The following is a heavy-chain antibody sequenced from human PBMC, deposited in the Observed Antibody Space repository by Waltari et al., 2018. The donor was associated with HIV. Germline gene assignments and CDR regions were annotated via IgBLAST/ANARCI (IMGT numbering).Heavy chain of an antibody. CDR3: TRSLHILAGSSQGDLAY. V-gene: IGHV4-59*08. CDR2: IYYTGRK. J-gene: IGHJ4*02. Sequence: QLQESGPGLVKPPETLSLTCSVTGKGITDDYWSWIRQPPGKGLEWIGTIYYTGRKNYSPSRKCRLTLSVDRSANNLSLRRKSVTAADTAVYYCTRSLHILAGSSQGDLAYWGQGILVAVSS. CDR1: GKGITDDY. D-gene: IGHD3-9*01.